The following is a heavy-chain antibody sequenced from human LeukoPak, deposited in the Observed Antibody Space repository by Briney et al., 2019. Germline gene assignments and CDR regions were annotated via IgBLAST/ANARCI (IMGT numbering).Heavy chain of an antibody. CDR1: GFTFSSYG. CDR2: IWYDGSNK. D-gene: IGHD4-17*01. CDR3: ARYRSLDYGDYGMDV. J-gene: IGHJ6*02. Sequence: QPGRSLRLSCAASGFTFSSYGMHWVRQAPGKGLEWVAVIWYDGSNKYYADSVKGRFTISRDNSKNTLYLQMNSLRAEDTAVYYCARYRSLDYGDYGMDVWGQGTTVTVSS. V-gene: IGHV3-33*01.